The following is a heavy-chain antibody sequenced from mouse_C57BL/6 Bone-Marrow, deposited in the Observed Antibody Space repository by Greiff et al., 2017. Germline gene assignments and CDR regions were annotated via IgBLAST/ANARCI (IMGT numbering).Heavy chain of an antibody. V-gene: IGHV5-15*01. D-gene: IGHD2-4*01. Sequence: EVQLVESGGGLVQPGGSLKLSCAASGFTFSDYGMAWVRQAPRKGPEWVAFISNLAYSIYYADTVTGLFTISRENAKNTLYLEMSSLRSEDTAMYYCARHNYDYDVGYFDVWGTGTTVTVSS. J-gene: IGHJ1*03. CDR2: ISNLAYSI. CDR3: ARHNYDYDVGYFDV. CDR1: GFTFSDYG.